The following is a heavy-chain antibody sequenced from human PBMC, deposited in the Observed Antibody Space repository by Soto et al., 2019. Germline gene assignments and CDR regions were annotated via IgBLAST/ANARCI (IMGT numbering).Heavy chain of an antibody. J-gene: IGHJ4*02. CDR1: GFPFSSYG. Sequence: QVQLVESGGGVVQPGRSLRLSCAASGFPFSSYGMHWVRQVPGKGLEWAAVISDDGRTEGYADSVKGRFTISRDNSKNTLFLQMNSLRPEDTAVYYCATDLYSGSHHEGADSWGQGTLVTVSS. CDR3: ATDLYSGSHHEGADS. D-gene: IGHD1-26*01. V-gene: IGHV3-30*03. CDR2: ISDDGRTE.